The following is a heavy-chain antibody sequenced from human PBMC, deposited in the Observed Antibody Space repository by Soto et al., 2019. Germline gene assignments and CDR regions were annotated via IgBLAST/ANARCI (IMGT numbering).Heavy chain of an antibody. V-gene: IGHV3-48*01. Sequence: EVQLVESGGGLVQPGGSLRLSWAASGFSFSYYGMNWVRQAPGKGLEWVSYISTSSSNIYYADSVKGRFTISRDNAKNSLSLQMNSLRAADTAVYYFARETSTGNYYIDVWGKGTTVTVSS. D-gene: IGHD2-2*01. CDR1: GFSFSYYG. J-gene: IGHJ6*03. CDR2: ISTSSSNI. CDR3: ARETSTGNYYIDV.